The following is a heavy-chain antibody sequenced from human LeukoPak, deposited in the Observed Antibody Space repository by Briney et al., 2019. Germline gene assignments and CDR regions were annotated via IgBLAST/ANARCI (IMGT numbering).Heavy chain of an antibody. D-gene: IGHD1-14*01. CDR3: ARVTNTGLIDY. J-gene: IGHJ4*02. CDR2: IYYSGST. CDR1: GGSISRGDYS. V-gene: IGHV4-31*03. Sequence: SETVSLTCTVSGGSISRGDYSWSWIRQHPGKGLEWIGYIYYSGSTYYNPSLKSRVTISVDTSKNQFSLKLSSVTAADSAVYYCARVTNTGLIDYWGQGTLVTVSS.